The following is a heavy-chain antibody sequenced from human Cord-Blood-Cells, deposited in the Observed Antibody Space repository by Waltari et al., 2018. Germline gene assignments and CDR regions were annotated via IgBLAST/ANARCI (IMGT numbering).Heavy chain of an antibody. CDR3: ARVHDY. J-gene: IGHJ4*02. CDR2: IYHSGST. V-gene: IGHV4-38-2*01. Sequence: VQLQESGPGLGKPSETPSPTSALSGYSIITGYYWGWIRHAPAKGMEWIGTIYHSGSTNYNPSLKSRVTISVDTSKNQVSLKLSSVTAADTAVYYCARVHDYWGQGTLVTVSS. CDR1: GYSIITGYY.